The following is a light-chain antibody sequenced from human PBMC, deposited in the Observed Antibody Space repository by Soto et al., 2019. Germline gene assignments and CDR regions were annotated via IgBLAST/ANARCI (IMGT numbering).Light chain of an antibody. V-gene: IGKV3-20*01. CDR3: QTYGRSPLT. CDR2: GAS. Sequence: EIVLTQSPGTLSLSPGERATLSCRASQSVSSNYLAWYQQKPGQAPRLLIYGASSRATGIPDRFSGSGSGTDFTLTIIRLEPEDFAVYQCQTYGRSPLTFGGGTKVEIK. J-gene: IGKJ4*01. CDR1: QSVSSNY.